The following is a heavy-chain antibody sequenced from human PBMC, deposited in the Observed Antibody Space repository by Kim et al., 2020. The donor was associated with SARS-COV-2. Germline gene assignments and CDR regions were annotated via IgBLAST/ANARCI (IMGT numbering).Heavy chain of an antibody. J-gene: IGHJ3*02. CDR1: GYSFTSYW. Sequence: GESLKISCKGSGYSFTSYWISWVRQMPGKGLEWMGRIDPSDSYTNYSPSFQGHVTISADKSISTAYLQWSSLKASDTAMYYCARGPRDSSRAFDIWGQGTMVTVSS. D-gene: IGHD2-15*01. CDR2: IDPSDSYT. V-gene: IGHV5-10-1*01. CDR3: ARGPRDSSRAFDI.